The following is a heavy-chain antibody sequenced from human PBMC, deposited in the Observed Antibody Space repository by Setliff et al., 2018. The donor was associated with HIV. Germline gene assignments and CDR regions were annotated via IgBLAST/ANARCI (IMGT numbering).Heavy chain of an antibody. CDR2: IYTSGTT. D-gene: IGHD2-8*02. V-gene: IGHV4-4*09. J-gene: IGHJ4*02. CDR3: ARLIHTGLLYFDY. Sequence: SETLSLTCFVSGVSISGHFWGWIRQPPGKGLGWIGYIYTSGTTEYNPSLDSRVTISVDTSRDQFSLNLRSVTAADTALYFCARLIHTGLLYFDYWGLGMLVTVFS. CDR1: GVSISGHF.